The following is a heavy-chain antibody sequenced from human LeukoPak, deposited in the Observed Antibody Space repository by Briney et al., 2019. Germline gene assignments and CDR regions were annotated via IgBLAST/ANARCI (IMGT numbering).Heavy chain of an antibody. CDR1: GFTFSSYS. Sequence: GGSLRLSCAASGFTFSSYSMNWVRQAPGKGLEWVSSISSGSSYIYYADSLKGRFTISRDNAKNSLYLQMNSLRADDTAVYYCARDLHYFDYWGQGTLVTVSS. J-gene: IGHJ4*02. CDR2: ISSGSSYI. CDR3: ARDLHYFDY. V-gene: IGHV3-21*01.